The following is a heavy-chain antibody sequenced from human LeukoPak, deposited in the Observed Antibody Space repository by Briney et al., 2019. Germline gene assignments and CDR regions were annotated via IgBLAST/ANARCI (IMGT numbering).Heavy chain of an antibody. CDR3: ARATLDN. J-gene: IGHJ4*02. CDR2: IYSGGST. V-gene: IGHV3-53*01. CDR1: GCTVGSTY. Sequence: GGSLRLSCAASGCTVGSTYISWVRQAPGKGLEWVSVIYSGGSTKYADSVKARFTISRDNSKNTVYLQMNNLRAEDTAVYYCARATLDNWGQGTLVTVSS.